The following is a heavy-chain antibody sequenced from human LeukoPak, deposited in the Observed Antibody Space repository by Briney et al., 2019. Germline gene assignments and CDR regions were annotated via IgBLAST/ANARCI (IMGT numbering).Heavy chain of an antibody. V-gene: IGHV3-11*01. CDR3: ARGGGDCTNGVCYNYWYFDL. CDR2: ISSSGSTI. D-gene: IGHD2-8*01. Sequence: AGGSLRLSCAATGFPFSDYYMSWIRQAPGKGLEWVSYISSSGSTIYYADSVKGRFTISRDNAKNSLYLQMNSLRAEDTAVYYCARGGGDCTNGVCYNYWYFDLWGRGTLVTVSS. CDR1: GFPFSDYY. J-gene: IGHJ2*01.